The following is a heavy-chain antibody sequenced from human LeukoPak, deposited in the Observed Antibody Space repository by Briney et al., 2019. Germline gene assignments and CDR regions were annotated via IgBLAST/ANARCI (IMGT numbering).Heavy chain of an antibody. Sequence: PGGSLRLSCAASGFTFSNAWMSWVRQAPGKGLEWVGRIKSKTDGGTTDYAAPVKGRFTISRDDSKNTLYLQMNSLKTEDTAVYYCTTDRTAFGMKPTYYYDSRGGGVDFDIWGQGTMVTVSS. J-gene: IGHJ3*02. CDR1: GFTFSNAW. CDR2: IKSKTDGGTT. V-gene: IGHV3-15*01. D-gene: IGHD3-22*01. CDR3: TTDRTAFGMKPTYYYDSRGGGVDFDI.